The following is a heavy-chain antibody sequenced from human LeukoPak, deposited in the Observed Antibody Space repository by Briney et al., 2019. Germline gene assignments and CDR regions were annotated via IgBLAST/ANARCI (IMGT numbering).Heavy chain of an antibody. Sequence: GGSLGLSCAASGFTLTTYGMSWVRQAPGKGLEWVSSISSSSSYIYYADSVKGRFTISRDNAKNSLYLQMNSLRAEDTAVYYCARAGYGSGSYSTPYYFDYWGQGTLVTVSS. CDR2: ISSSSSYI. V-gene: IGHV3-21*01. CDR1: GFTLTTYG. J-gene: IGHJ4*02. D-gene: IGHD3-10*01. CDR3: ARAGYGSGSYSTPYYFDY.